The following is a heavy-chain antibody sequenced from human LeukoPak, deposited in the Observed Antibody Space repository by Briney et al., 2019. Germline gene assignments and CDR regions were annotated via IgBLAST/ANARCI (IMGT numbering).Heavy chain of an antibody. Sequence: SDILSLTCTVSAESFISISSHWGWLRRSPGKGLECIGTVYYGRTTYYNPSLDGRVTISLDTSANHFSLQLNSVTAADTAVYYCVRHDGRGGATMGAFDSWGQGSLVTVSS. D-gene: IGHD5-12*01. V-gene: IGHV4-39*01. CDR2: VYYGRTT. J-gene: IGHJ5*01. CDR3: VRHDGRGGATMGAFDS. CDR1: AESFISISSH.